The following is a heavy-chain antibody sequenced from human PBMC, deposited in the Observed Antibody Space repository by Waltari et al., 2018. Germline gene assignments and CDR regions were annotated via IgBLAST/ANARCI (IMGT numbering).Heavy chain of an antibody. J-gene: IGHJ4*02. CDR2: IGGSGGTT. D-gene: IGHD1-1*01. CDR3: AKLPTATSFLDY. V-gene: IGHV3-23*01. CDR1: GFTFSNYP. Sequence: EVQLLESGGGLVQPGGSLRLSCAASGFTFSNYPVRWVRQAPGKGLEWVSAIGGSGGTTYFADSVKGRFTISRDNSKDTLYLQMNSLRAEDTAVYYCAKLPTATSFLDYWGQGTLVTVSS.